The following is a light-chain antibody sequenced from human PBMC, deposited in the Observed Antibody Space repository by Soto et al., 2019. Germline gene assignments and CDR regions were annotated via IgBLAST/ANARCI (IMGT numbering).Light chain of an antibody. CDR1: SSNIGDNT. CDR3: AAWDDSLNGHVV. V-gene: IGLV1-44*01. J-gene: IGLJ2*01. CDR2: SNN. Sequence: QSVLTQPPSASGTPGQRVTISCSGSSSNIGDNTVNWYQQLPGTAPKLLIYSNNQRPSGVPDRFSGSKSGTSASLAISGLRSEDEADYYCAAWDDSLNGHVVFGGVTKLTVL.